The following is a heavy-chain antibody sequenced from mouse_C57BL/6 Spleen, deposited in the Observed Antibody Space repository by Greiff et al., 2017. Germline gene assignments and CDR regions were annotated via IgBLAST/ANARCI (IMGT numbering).Heavy chain of an antibody. Sequence: QVHVKQPGAELVKPGASVKLSCKASGYTFTSYWMHWVKQRPGQGLEWIGMIHPNSGSTNYNEKFKSKATLTVDKSSSTAYMQLSSLTSEDSAVYYCARGGRDDYFDYWGQGTTLTVSS. V-gene: IGHV1-64*01. CDR1: GYTFTSYW. CDR2: IHPNSGST. J-gene: IGHJ2*01. CDR3: ARGGRDDYFDY. D-gene: IGHD2-13*01.